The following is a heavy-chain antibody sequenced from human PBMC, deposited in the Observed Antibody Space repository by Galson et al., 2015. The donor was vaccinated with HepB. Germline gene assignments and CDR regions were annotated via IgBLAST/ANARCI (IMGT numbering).Heavy chain of an antibody. Sequence: QSGAEVKKPGASVKVSCKASGYTFTNYGISWVRQAPGQGPEWMGWINTNTGNPTYAQGFTGRFVFSLDTSVSTAYLQISSLKAEDTAVYYCASYYYGSGSYYNFDYWGQGTLVTVSS. CDR2: INTNTGNP. CDR3: ASYYYGSGSYYNFDY. CDR1: GYTFTNYG. V-gene: IGHV7-4-1*02. D-gene: IGHD3-10*01. J-gene: IGHJ4*02.